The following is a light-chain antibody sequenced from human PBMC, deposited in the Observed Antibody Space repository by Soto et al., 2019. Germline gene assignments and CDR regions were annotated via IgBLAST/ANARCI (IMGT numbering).Light chain of an antibody. CDR1: SSDVGAYDF. Sequence: QSALTQPPSASGSPGQSVTISCTGSSSDVGAYDFVSWYQHHPGEAPKLMIYEVSKRPSGVPDRFSGSKSGNTASLTVTGLQAEDEADYYCQSYDSTLSARYVFGTGTKLTVL. V-gene: IGLV2-8*01. CDR3: QSYDSTLSARYV. CDR2: EVS. J-gene: IGLJ1*01.